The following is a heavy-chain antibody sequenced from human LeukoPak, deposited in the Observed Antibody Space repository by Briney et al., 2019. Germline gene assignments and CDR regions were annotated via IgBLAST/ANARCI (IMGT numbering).Heavy chain of an antibody. J-gene: IGHJ4*02. CDR2: INHSGST. V-gene: IGHV4-34*01. CDR1: GGSFSGYY. CDR3: ASPTPRSGSSWQLDY. Sequence: KPSETLSLTCAVYGGSFSGYYWSWIRRPPGKGLEWIGEINHSGSTNYNPSLKSRVTISVDTSKNQFSLKLSSVTAADTAVYYCASPTPRSGSSWQLDYWGQGTLVTVSS. D-gene: IGHD6-13*01.